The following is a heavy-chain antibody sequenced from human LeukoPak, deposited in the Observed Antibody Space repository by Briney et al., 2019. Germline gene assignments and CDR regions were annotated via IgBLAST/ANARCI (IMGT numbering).Heavy chain of an antibody. D-gene: IGHD4-17*01. Sequence: ASVKVSCKASGYTFTGYYMHWVRQAPGQGLEWMGWINPNSGGTNYAQKFQGRVTMTRDTSISTAYMELSRLRSDDTAVYYCARDSGLTVTNLDYWGQGTLVTVSS. CDR2: INPNSGGT. CDR3: ARDSGLTVTNLDY. J-gene: IGHJ4*02. CDR1: GYTFTGYY. V-gene: IGHV1-2*02.